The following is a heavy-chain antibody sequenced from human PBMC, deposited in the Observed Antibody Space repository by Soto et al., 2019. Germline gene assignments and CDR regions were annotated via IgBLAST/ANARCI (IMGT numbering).Heavy chain of an antibody. Sequence: PGGSLRLSCAASGFTFSSYWMSWVRQAPGKGLEWVANIKQDGSEKYYVDSVKGRLTISRDNAKNSLYLQMNSLRAEDTAVYYCARGIYDFWSGYYTGPYYFDYWGQGTLVTVSS. CDR1: GFTFSSYW. CDR3: ARGIYDFWSGYYTGPYYFDY. J-gene: IGHJ4*02. CDR2: IKQDGSEK. D-gene: IGHD3-3*01. V-gene: IGHV3-7*01.